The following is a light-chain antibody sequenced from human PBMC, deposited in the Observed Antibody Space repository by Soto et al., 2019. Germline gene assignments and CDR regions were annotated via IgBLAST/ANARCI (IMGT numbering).Light chain of an antibody. CDR1: QSVRAW. Sequence: DIQMTQSPSSVSASVGDSVTITCRARQSVRAWLAWYQQKEGKAPKLLIYGATSLLRGVPRRFSGSGSGTDFTLTISGLLPEDFATYYCQQGNSLPLPCGGGTK. CDR3: QQGNSLPLP. J-gene: IGKJ4*01. CDR2: GAT. V-gene: IGKV1D-12*01.